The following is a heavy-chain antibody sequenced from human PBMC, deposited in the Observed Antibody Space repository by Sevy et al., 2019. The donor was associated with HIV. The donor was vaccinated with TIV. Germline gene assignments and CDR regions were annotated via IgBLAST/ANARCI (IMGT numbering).Heavy chain of an antibody. CDR3: ARSLSSSWYGEGHDY. CDR2: INHSGST. V-gene: IGHV4-34*01. D-gene: IGHD6-13*01. CDR1: GGSFSGYY. J-gene: IGHJ4*02. Sequence: SETLSLTCAVYGGSFSGYYWSWIRQPPGKGLEWIVEINHSGSTNYNPSLKSRVTISVDTSKNQFSLKLSSVTAADTAVYYCARSLSSSWYGEGHDYWGQGTLVTVSS.